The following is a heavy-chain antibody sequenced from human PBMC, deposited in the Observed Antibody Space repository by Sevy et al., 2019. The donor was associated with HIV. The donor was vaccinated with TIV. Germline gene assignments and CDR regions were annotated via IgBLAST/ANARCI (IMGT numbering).Heavy chain of an antibody. CDR1: GFTFSDYY. CDR2: ISSSGSTI. Sequence: GGSLRLSCAASGFTFSDYYMSWIRQAPGKGLEWVSYISSSGSTIYYAVSVKGRFTISRDNAKNSLYLQMNSLRAEDTAVYYCARDTVRWLDAFDIWGQGTMVTVSS. J-gene: IGHJ3*02. V-gene: IGHV3-11*01. D-gene: IGHD4-17*01. CDR3: ARDTVRWLDAFDI.